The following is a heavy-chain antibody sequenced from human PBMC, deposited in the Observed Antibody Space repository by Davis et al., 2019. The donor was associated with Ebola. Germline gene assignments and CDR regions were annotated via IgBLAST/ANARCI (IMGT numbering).Heavy chain of an antibody. CDR1: GASISSSNYY. CDR3: ARRSSAYYYVNY. Sequence: MPSETLSLTCTVSGASISSSNYYWGWIRQPPGKGLEWIGSIYYSGSTYYNPSLKSRVTISVDTSKNQFSLKLSSVTAADTAVYYCARRSSAYYYVNYWGRGTLVTVSS. CDR2: IYYSGST. V-gene: IGHV4-39*01. J-gene: IGHJ4*02. D-gene: IGHD3-10*02.